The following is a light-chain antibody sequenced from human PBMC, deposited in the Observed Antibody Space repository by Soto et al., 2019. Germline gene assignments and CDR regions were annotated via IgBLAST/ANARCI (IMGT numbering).Light chain of an antibody. Sequence: QSVLTQPASVSGSPGQSITISCAGTTSDVGGYNYVSWYQQHPGKVHRLLISDVNKRPSGVSDRFSGSKSGNTAPLTISGLQAEDEADYYCASFTRSVTVVFGGGTQLTVL. V-gene: IGLV2-14*03. CDR3: ASFTRSVTVV. J-gene: IGLJ2*01. CDR2: DVN. CDR1: TSDVGGYNY.